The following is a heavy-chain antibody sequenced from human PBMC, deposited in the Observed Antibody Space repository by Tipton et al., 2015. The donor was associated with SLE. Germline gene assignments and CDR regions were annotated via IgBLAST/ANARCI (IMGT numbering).Heavy chain of an antibody. V-gene: IGHV4-61*02. CDR3: ARQKNAYNILTGSQNNFFDY. J-gene: IGHJ4*02. CDR1: GASISSSSYS. Sequence: TLSLTCTVSGASISSSSYSWNWIRQPAGKGLEWIGRFYSGYSDYNPSLNSRVTISADTSITTAYLQWSSLKASDTAMYYCARQKNAYNILTGSQNNFFDYWGQGTLVTVSS. D-gene: IGHD3-9*01. CDR2: FYSGYS.